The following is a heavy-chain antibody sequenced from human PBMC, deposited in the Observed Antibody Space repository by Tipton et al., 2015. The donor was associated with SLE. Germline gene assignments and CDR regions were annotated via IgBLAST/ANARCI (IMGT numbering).Heavy chain of an antibody. V-gene: IGHV3-74*01. J-gene: IGHJ4*02. CDR3: ARDHDDMLTADYFDS. D-gene: IGHD3-9*01. Sequence: SLRLSCAASGFTFNTYWMHWVRQAPGKGLVWVSHINTDGSRTNYADSVKGRFTISRDNAKNTLYLQMNSLRAEDTAIYYCARDHDDMLTADYFDSWGQGTLVAVSS. CDR1: GFTFNTYW. CDR2: INTDGSRT.